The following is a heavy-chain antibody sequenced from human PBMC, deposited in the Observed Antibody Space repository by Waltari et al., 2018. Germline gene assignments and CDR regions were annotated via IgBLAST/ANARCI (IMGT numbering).Heavy chain of an antibody. V-gene: IGHV3-21*01. CDR3: ARLYSSAWHGD. Sequence: EVQLVESGGGLVKPGGSLRLSCAASGFTFRSYRRNWVRRAPGGGLEWVSSISSSAGYLYYADSVKGRFTISRDNAKNSLYLQMNSLRAEDTAIYYCARLYSSAWHGDWGQGTLVTVSS. D-gene: IGHD6-19*01. CDR2: ISSSAGYL. CDR1: GFTFRSYR. J-gene: IGHJ4*02.